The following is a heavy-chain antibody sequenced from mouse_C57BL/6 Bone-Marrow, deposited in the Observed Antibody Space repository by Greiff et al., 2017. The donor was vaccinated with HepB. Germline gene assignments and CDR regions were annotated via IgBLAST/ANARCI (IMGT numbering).Heavy chain of an antibody. V-gene: IGHV5-6*01. J-gene: IGHJ3*01. CDR2: ISSGGSYT. Sequence: EVHLVESGGDLVKPGGSLKLSCAASGFTFSSYGMSWVRQTPDKRLEWVATISSGGSYTYYPDSVKGRFTISRDNAKNTLYLQMSSLKSDDTAMYYCARHDAYWGQGTLVTVSA. CDR1: GFTFSSYG. CDR3: ARHDAY.